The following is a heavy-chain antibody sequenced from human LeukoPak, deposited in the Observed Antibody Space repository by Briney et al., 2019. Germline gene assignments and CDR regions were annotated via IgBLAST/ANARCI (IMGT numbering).Heavy chain of an antibody. Sequence: GGSLRLSCAASGFXFSNYWMHWVRQAPGKGLVWVSHISRDGSNTFYADSVKGRFTISRDNAKNTLSLQLNSLRAEDTAVYYCARDESAYFDSWGQGTLVTVSS. CDR3: ARDESAYFDS. CDR1: GFXFSNYW. CDR2: ISRDGSNT. D-gene: IGHD4/OR15-4a*01. J-gene: IGHJ4*02. V-gene: IGHV3-74*01.